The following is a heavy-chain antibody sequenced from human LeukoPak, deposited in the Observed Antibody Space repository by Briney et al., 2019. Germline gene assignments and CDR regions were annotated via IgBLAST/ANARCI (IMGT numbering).Heavy chain of an antibody. CDR2: IIDSGGST. J-gene: IGHJ4*02. D-gene: IGHD6-19*01. V-gene: IGHV3-23*01. Sequence: PGGSLRLSCAASGFTFSSYAMSWVRQAPGKGLEWVSGIIDSGGSTYYADSVKGRFTISRDIAKNSLYLQMNSLRVEDTAVCYCARDSGSGWNGVDYWGQGTLVTVSS. CDR3: ARDSGSGWNGVDY. CDR1: GFTFSSYA.